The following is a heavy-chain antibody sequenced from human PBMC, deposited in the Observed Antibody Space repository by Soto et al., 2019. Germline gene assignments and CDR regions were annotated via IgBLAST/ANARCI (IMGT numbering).Heavy chain of an antibody. CDR3: VGELGARYFGH. D-gene: IGHD3-16*01. V-gene: IGHV3-30*04. Sequence: QVQLVESGGGVVQPGRSLTLSCTPSGFTFSNHAMHWVRQAPGKGLEWVAIIPYDGMYQNHADSVKGRFTSSRDNSKNSLYLQMNSLRNEDTAMYYCVGELGARYFGHWGQGTLVTVSS. CDR1: GFTFSNHA. CDR2: IPYDGMYQ. J-gene: IGHJ4*02.